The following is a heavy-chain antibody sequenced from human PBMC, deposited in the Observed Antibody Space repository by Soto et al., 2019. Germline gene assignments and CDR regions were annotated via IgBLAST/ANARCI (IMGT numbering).Heavy chain of an antibody. CDR1: GGTFSSYA. D-gene: IGHD4-17*01. J-gene: IGHJ3*01. CDR2: IIPIFGTA. Sequence: SVKVSCKASGGTFSSYAISWVRQAPGQGLEWMGGIIPIFGTANYAQKLQGRVTITADESTSTAYMELSSLRSEDTAVYYFARGGSGTDDYGDSDAFDVWGQGTMVTVSS. CDR3: ARGGSGTDDYGDSDAFDV. V-gene: IGHV1-69*13.